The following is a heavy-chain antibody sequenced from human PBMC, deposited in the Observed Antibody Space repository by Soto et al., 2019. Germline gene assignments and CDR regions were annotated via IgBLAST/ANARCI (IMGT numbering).Heavy chain of an antibody. CDR2: SNAGNGYT. CDR1: GYTFTTYS. V-gene: IGHV1-3*02. CDR3: ARDGGSGMDV. Sequence: ASVKVSCKASGYTFTTYSMHWVRQAPGHRLEWMGWSNAGNGYTQYSQDFQGRVTITRDTSASTAYMELSRLRSEDVAVYYCARDGGSGMDVWGQGTTVTVSS. J-gene: IGHJ6*02. D-gene: IGHD3-16*01.